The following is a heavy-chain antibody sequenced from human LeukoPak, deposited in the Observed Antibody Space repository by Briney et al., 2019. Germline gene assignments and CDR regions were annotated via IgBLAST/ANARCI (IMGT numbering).Heavy chain of an antibody. J-gene: IGHJ4*02. CDR2: VWPGDSHT. V-gene: IGHV5-51*01. Sequence: GESLKTSCKGSGYDFTTNKIAWFRQRPGEALEWMGLVWPGDSHTRYSPSFQGQVTMSADKSVNTAYLQWSSLKASDTAKYYCSRLGDKLIQRSIFQFFDLWGPGTQVIVSP. CDR1: GYDFTTNK. CDR3: SRLGDKLIQRSIFQFFDL. D-gene: IGHD3-16*01.